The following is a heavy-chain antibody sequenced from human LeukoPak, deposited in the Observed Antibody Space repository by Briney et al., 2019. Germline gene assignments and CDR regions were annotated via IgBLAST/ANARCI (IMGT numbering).Heavy chain of an antibody. J-gene: IGHJ4*02. D-gene: IGHD5-18*01. CDR3: AREPAAMIL. Sequence: GGSLRLSCAASGFTFSSYGMNWVRQTPGKGLEWVSSISSSSTYIYYADSVKGRFTISRGNAKNSLYLQMNSLRAEDTAVYYCAREPAAMILWGQGTLVTVSS. V-gene: IGHV3-21*01. CDR1: GFTFSSYG. CDR2: ISSSSTYI.